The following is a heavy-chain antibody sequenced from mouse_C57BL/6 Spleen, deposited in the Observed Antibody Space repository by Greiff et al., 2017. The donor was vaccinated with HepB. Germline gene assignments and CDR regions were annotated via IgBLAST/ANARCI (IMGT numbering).Heavy chain of an antibody. CDR2: IYPGSGST. J-gene: IGHJ3*01. D-gene: IGHD2-4*01. V-gene: IGHV1-55*01. CDR1: GYTFTSYW. CDR3: ARGWDDYDGGAWFAY. Sequence: VQLQQSGAELVKPGASVKMSCKASGYTFTSYWITWVKQRPGQGLEWIGDIYPGSGSTNYNEKFKSKATLTVDTSSSTAYMQLSSLTSEDSAVYYCARGWDDYDGGAWFAYWGQGTLVTVSA.